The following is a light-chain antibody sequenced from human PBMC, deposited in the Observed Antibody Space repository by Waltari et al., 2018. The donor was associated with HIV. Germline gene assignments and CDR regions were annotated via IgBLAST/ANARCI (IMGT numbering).Light chain of an antibody. CDR3: CSYAGSSFYV. Sequence: QSVLTQPPSVSGSPGQSVTISCTGTSSDFGAYNYVSWYQQYPGKAPKRIIYDVSKRPSGVPDRFSGSKSGNTASLTISGLQPEDDTDYFCCSYAGSSFYVFGTATKVTVL. CDR2: DVS. CDR1: SSDFGAYNY. J-gene: IGLJ1*01. V-gene: IGLV2-11*01.